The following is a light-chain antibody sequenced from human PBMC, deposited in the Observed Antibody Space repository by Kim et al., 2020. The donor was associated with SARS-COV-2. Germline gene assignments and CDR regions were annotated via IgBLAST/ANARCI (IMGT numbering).Light chain of an antibody. CDR3: QQRSNWPLT. CDR1: QSVTSH. V-gene: IGKV3-11*01. CDR2: DTS. J-gene: IGKJ4*01. Sequence: EIVLTQSPATLSLSPGERATLSCRASQSVTSHLAWYQQKPGQAPRLLIYDTSNRATGIPDRFSGSGSGTDFTLTISSLEPEDFAVYYCQQRSNWPLTFGGGTKVDIK.